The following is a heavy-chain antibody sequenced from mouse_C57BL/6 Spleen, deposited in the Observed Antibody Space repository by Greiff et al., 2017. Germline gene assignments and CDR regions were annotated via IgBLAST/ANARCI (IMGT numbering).Heavy chain of an antibody. CDR1: GYTFTDYE. Sequence: QLQQSGAELVRPGASVTLSCKASGYTFTDYEMHWVKQTPVHGLEWIGAIDPETGGTAYNQKFKGKAILTADKSSSTAYMELRSLTSEDSAVYYCTRSGYYGSSLLYFDYWGQGTTLTVSS. CDR3: TRSGYYGSSLLYFDY. V-gene: IGHV1-15*01. D-gene: IGHD1-1*01. J-gene: IGHJ2*01. CDR2: IDPETGGT.